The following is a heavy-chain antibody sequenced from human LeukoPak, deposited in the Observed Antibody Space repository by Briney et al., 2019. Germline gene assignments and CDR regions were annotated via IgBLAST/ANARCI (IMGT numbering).Heavy chain of an antibody. CDR3: AKGNGYSSGRYYLDY. D-gene: IGHD5-18*01. CDR1: GFTFSSYA. CDR2: ITASGGNT. Sequence: GGSLRLSCAASGFTFSSYAMGWVRQAPGKGLEWVSAITASGGNTYYADSVKGRFTISRDNSKNTLYLQVNSLRAEDTAVYSRAKGNGYSSGRYYLDYWGQGTQVTVSS. V-gene: IGHV3-23*01. J-gene: IGHJ4*02.